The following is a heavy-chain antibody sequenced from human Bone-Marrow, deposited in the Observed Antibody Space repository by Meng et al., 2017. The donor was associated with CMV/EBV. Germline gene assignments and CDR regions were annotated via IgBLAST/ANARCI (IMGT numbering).Heavy chain of an antibody. J-gene: IGHJ4*02. CDR3: AGGSGWLIDS. D-gene: IGHD6-19*01. CDR1: GLTFGDYA. CDR2: IYSGGST. Sequence: GGSLRLSCTVSGLTFGDYANYVMSWARQAPGKGLEWVSVIYSGGSTYYADSVKGRFTISRDNAKNSLFLQMNSLRGEDTAVYYCAGGSGWLIDSWGQGSLVTVSS. V-gene: IGHV3-66*01.